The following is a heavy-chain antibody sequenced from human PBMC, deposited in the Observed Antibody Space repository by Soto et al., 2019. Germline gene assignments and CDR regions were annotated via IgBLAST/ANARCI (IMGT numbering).Heavy chain of an antibody. CDR2: IYSGGST. CDR3: ARGGPPTSNWFDP. Sequence: GGSLRLSCAASGFTFSSYWMHWVRQAPGKGLEWVSVIYSGGSTYYADSVKGRFTISRDNSKNTLYLQMNSLRAEDTAVYYCARGGPPTSNWFDPWGQGTLVTVSS. V-gene: IGHV3-66*01. J-gene: IGHJ5*02. CDR1: GFTFSSYW. D-gene: IGHD1-26*01.